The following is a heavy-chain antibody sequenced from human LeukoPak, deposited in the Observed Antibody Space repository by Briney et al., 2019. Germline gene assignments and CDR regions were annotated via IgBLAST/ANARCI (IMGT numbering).Heavy chain of an antibody. Sequence: PGGSLRLSCAASGFSFSSFAMSWVRQGPGKGLEWVSSIRGNGKTFYEDSVKGRFTLSSDSSRNTVYFQLNNLRVEDTAIYYCAKASWVSSTDAVRWGQGTLVTVSS. D-gene: IGHD3-16*01. V-gene: IGHV3-23*01. CDR2: IRGNGKT. CDR3: AKASWVSSTDAVR. J-gene: IGHJ4*02. CDR1: GFSFSSFA.